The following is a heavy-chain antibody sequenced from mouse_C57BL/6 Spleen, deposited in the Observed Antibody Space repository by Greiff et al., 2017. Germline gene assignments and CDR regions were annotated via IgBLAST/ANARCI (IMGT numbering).Heavy chain of an antibody. V-gene: IGHV5-6*01. CDR1: GFTFSSYG. CDR3: ARFYYDYAMDY. J-gene: IGHJ4*01. CDR2: ISSGGSYT. Sequence: EVKVVESGGDLVKPGGSLKLSCAASGFTFSSYGMSWVRQTPDKRLEWVATISSGGSYTYYPDSVKGRFTISRDNAKNTLYLQMSSLKSEDTAMYYCARFYYDYAMDYWGQGTSVTVSS. D-gene: IGHD1-1*01.